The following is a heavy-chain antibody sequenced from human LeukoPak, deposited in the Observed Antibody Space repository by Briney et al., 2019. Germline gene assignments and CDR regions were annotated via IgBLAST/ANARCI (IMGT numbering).Heavy chain of an antibody. J-gene: IGHJ4*02. CDR2: IYHSEST. CDR1: GGSISSGGYF. CDR3: ARGVEGGKGLDY. V-gene: IGHV4-30-2*01. Sequence: SQTLSLTCAVSGGSISSGGYFWSWIRQPPGKGLEWIGYIYHSESTYYNPSLKSRVTISVDRYKHQFSLKLSSVTAADTAVYYCARGVEGGKGLDYWGQGTLVTVSS. D-gene: IGHD4-23*01.